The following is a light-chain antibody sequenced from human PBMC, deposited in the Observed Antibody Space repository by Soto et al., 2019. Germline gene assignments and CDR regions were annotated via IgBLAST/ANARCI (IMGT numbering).Light chain of an antibody. J-gene: IGLJ2*01. CDR3: LLSHSGGMT. CDR1: TGAVTSGHY. V-gene: IGLV7-46*01. Sequence: QAVVTQEPSLTVSPGGTVTLTCGSSTGAVTSGHYPYWFQQKPGQASRTLIHDTSNRHSWTPARFSGSLLGGKAALTLSGAQPEDEAEYYCLLSHSGGMTFGGGTKVTVL. CDR2: DTS.